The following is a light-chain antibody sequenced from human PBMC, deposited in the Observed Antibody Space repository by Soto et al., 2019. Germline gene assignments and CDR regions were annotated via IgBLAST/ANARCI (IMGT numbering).Light chain of an antibody. CDR2: GAS. CDR3: QQYNNWPPYT. Sequence: EIVMTQSPATLSVSPGERATLSSRASQLVSSNLAWYQQKHGQAPRLLIYGASTRATGIPARFSGSGSGTEFTLTISSLQSEDFAVYYCQQYNNWPPYTFGQGTKLEIK. J-gene: IGKJ2*01. CDR1: QLVSSN. V-gene: IGKV3-15*01.